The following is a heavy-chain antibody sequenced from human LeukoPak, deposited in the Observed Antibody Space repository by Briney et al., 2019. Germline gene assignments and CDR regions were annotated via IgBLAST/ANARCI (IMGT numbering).Heavy chain of an antibody. D-gene: IGHD3-9*01. CDR2: IYYTGST. CDR3: ARGGTYNDILSFDP. V-gene: IGHV4-59*01. Sequence: KSSETLSLTCTVSGGSISYYYWTWIRQSPGKGLEWIGQIYYTGSTYYNPSLKRRVTISVDTSGNQFSLNLTSVTAADTAVYYCARGGTYNDILSFDPWGQGTLVTVSS. CDR1: GGSISYYY. J-gene: IGHJ5*02.